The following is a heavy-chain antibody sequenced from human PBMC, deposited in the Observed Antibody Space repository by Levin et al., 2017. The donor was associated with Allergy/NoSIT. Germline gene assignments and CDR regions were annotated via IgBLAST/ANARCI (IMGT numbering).Heavy chain of an antibody. CDR1: GFSFSSYN. CDR3: ARSPSGDDCPGIY. V-gene: IGHV3-48*01. CDR2: ISSSSSTI. Sequence: GASVKVSCAASGFSFSSYNMNWVRQAPGKGLEWVSYISSSSSTISYADSVKGRFTISRDNAKNSLFLHMNSLRVEDTAVYYCARSPSGDDCPGIYWGQGTLVTVPS. J-gene: IGHJ4*02. D-gene: IGHD2-21*02.